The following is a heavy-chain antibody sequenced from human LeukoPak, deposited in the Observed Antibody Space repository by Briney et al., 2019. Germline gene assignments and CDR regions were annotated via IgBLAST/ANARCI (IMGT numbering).Heavy chain of an antibody. CDR2: ISAYNGNT. CDR3: ARDIVVVPAAPEAFDI. J-gene: IGHJ3*02. CDR1: GYTFTSYG. Sequence: GASVKVSCKASGYTFTSYGISWVRQAPGQGLEWMGWISAYNGNTNYAQKLQGRVTMTRDTSISTAYMELSRLRSDDTAVYYCARDIVVVPAAPEAFDIWGQGTMVTVSS. D-gene: IGHD2-2*01. V-gene: IGHV1-18*01.